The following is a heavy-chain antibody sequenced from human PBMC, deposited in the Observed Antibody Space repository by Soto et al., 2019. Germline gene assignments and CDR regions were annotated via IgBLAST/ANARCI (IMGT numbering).Heavy chain of an antibody. D-gene: IGHD3-10*01. CDR1: RYSLTICA. Sequence: ASVDVCSKAPRYSLTICAMQCPRHEPGQRLEWMGWINAGNGNTKYSQKFQGRVTITRDTSASTAYMELSSLRSEDTVLYYYMRDRGVVYIINGVGRWGNGTLGTVS. V-gene: IGHV1-3*01. CDR2: INAGNGNT. CDR3: MRDRGVVYIINGVGR. J-gene: IGHJ4*01.